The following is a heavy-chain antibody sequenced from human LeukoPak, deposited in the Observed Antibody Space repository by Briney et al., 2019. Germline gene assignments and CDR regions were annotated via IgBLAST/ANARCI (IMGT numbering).Heavy chain of an antibody. CDR3: ARVWGYGEYSSSWFDP. CDR2: INTDGSST. Sequence: GGSLRLSCAASGFTFSSYWTHWVRQAPGKGLVWVSRINTDGSSTSYADSVKGRFTISRDNAKNTLYLQMNSLRAEDTAVYYCARVWGYGEYSSSWFDPWGQGTLVTVSS. D-gene: IGHD6-6*01. CDR1: GFTFSSYW. V-gene: IGHV3-74*01. J-gene: IGHJ5*02.